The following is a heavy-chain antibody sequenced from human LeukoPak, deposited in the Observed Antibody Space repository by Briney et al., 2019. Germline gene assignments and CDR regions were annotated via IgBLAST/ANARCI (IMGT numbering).Heavy chain of an antibody. V-gene: IGHV3-33*06. J-gene: IGHJ3*02. CDR2: IWYDGSNK. CDR1: GFTFSSYG. CDR3: ANAVAGTPKAFDI. D-gene: IGHD6-19*01. Sequence: GGSLRLSCAASGFTFSSYGMHWVRQAPGKGLEWVAVIWYDGSNKYYAESVKGRFTISRDNSKNTLYLQMNSLRAEDTAVYYCANAVAGTPKAFDIWGQGTMVTVSS.